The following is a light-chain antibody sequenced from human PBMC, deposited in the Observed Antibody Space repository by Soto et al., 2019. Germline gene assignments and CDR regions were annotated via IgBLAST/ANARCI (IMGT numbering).Light chain of an antibody. J-gene: IGKJ4*02. V-gene: IGKV3-11*01. CDR2: DAS. Sequence: EIVLTQSPATLSLSPGERVTLSCRASQSVSGYFAWYQHKPGQAPRLLIYDASNRAAGIPARFSGIGSGSDFTITISNLEPEDSAVYYCQHRYNWPPAPTFGGGTKVEIK. CDR1: QSVSGY. CDR3: QHRYNWPPAPT.